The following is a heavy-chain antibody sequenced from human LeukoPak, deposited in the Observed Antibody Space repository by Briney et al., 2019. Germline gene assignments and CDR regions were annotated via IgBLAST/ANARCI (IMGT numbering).Heavy chain of an antibody. CDR2: INHSGSN. Sequence: SETLSLTCAVYGGSFSGYYWTWIRQPPGKGLEWIGEINHSGSNNYNPSLKSRVTISVDTSKNQFSLKLSSVTAADTAVYYCARDRLPRGSDDAFDIWGQGTMVTVSS. CDR1: GGSFSGYY. D-gene: IGHD3-10*01. CDR3: ARDRLPRGSDDAFDI. V-gene: IGHV4-34*01. J-gene: IGHJ3*02.